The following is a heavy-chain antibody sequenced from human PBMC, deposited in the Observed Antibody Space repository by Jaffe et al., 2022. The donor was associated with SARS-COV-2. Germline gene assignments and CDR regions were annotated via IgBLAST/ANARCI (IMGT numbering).Heavy chain of an antibody. CDR1: GGSISSSSYY. Sequence: QLQLQESGPGLVKPSETLSLTCTVSGGSISSSSYYWGWIRQPPGKGLQWIGNIYYSGRTYYNPSLKSRVTVSLDASKTQFSLKLNSVTAADTAVYYCASLYSGSYYNGWFDPWGQGTLVTVSS. CDR3: ASLYSGSYYNGWFDP. J-gene: IGHJ5*02. V-gene: IGHV4-39*01. CDR2: IYYSGRT. D-gene: IGHD3-10*01.